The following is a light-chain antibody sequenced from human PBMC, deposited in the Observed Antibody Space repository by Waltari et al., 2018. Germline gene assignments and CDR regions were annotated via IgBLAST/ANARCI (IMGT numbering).Light chain of an antibody. CDR3: QTWYADIVV. V-gene: IGLV4-69*01. CDR2: VNSDGSH. Sequence: QLVVTQSPSASASLAASVKLPCPLTRGHGGYAIACPQQPPEKGPRFLWRVNSDGSHNKGDGIPGRFSGSSSGAERYLIISGLQSEDEADYYCQTWYADIVVFGGGTKLTV. CDR1: RGHGGYA. J-gene: IGLJ2*01.